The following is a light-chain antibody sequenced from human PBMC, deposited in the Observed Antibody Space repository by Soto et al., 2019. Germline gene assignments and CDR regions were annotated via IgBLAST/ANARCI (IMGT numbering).Light chain of an antibody. CDR1: QTVSTNY. J-gene: IGKJ1*01. CDR2: GAS. Sequence: VLTQSPGTLSLSPGDRATLSCRASQTVSTNYVAWYQQKPGQAPRLLIYGASSRATGIPDRFSGSGSGTDFTLIISKLEPEDFAVYYCQQYEGAPMTFGLGTKVDIK. CDR3: QQYEGAPMT. V-gene: IGKV3-20*01.